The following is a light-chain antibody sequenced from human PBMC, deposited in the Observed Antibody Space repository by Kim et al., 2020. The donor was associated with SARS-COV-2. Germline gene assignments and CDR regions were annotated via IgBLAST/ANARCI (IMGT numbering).Light chain of an antibody. Sequence: AWVKTVRITWQGDSRRSYYASWYQQKPGQAPVLVIYGKNNRPSGIPDRFSGSSSGNTASLTITGAQAEDEADYYCNSRDSSGNHLVFGGGTKLTVL. V-gene: IGLV3-19*01. CDR3: NSRDSSGNHLV. CDR1: SRRSYY. CDR2: GKN. J-gene: IGLJ3*02.